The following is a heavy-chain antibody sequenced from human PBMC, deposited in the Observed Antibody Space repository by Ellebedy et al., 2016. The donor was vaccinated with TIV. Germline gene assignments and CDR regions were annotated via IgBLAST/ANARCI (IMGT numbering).Heavy chain of an antibody. CDR2: ISSSSSTI. J-gene: IGHJ5*02. CDR1: GFTFSSYN. Sequence: GESLKISCAASGFTFSSYNMNWVRQAPGKGLEWVSYISSSSSTINYADSVRGRFTISRDNAKNSLYLQMDSLRAEDTAVYYCARWYDDSWTGYYTWGQGTLVTVSS. CDR3: ARWYDDSWTGYYT. V-gene: IGHV3-48*01. D-gene: IGHD3-3*01.